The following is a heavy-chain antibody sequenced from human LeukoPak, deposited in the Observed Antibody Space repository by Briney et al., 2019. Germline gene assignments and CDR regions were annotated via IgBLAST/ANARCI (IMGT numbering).Heavy chain of an antibody. CDR3: ARDARYGSGV. J-gene: IGHJ4*02. CDR2: IKKDGREK. D-gene: IGHD3-10*01. CDR1: GFTFSSYW. V-gene: IGHV3-7*01. Sequence: GGSLRLSCAASGFTFSSYWMRWVRQAPGEGREGVANIKKDGREKYYVDSMKGRFTIYRDNANHSLYLQMNSLRAEDTAVYYCARDARYGSGVWGQGTLVTVSS.